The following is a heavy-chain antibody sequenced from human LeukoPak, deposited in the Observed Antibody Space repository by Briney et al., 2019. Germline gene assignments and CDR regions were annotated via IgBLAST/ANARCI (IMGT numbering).Heavy chain of an antibody. D-gene: IGHD3-22*01. CDR1: GYTFTSYG. Sequence: GASVKVSCKASGYTFTSYGISWVRQAPGQGLEWMGWISAYNGNTNYAQKLQGRVTMTTDTSTSTAYMELRSLRSDDTAVYYCARDPNYYYDSSGYYPRYFDLWGRGTLVTVSS. V-gene: IGHV1-18*01. CDR3: ARDPNYYYDSSGYYPRYFDL. J-gene: IGHJ2*01. CDR2: ISAYNGNT.